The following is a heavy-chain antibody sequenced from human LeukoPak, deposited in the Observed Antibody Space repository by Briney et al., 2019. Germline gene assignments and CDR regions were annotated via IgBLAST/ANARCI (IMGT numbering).Heavy chain of an antibody. CDR1: GGSFSGYY. V-gene: IGHV4-34*01. J-gene: IGHJ4*02. CDR2: INHSGST. Sequence: PSETLSLTCAVYGGSFSGYYWSWIRQPPGKGLEWIGEINHSGSTNYNPSLKSRVTISVDTSKNQFSLKLSSVTAADTAVYYCARGGRATVVTHFDYWGQGTLVTVSS. D-gene: IGHD4-23*01. CDR3: ARGGRATVVTHFDY.